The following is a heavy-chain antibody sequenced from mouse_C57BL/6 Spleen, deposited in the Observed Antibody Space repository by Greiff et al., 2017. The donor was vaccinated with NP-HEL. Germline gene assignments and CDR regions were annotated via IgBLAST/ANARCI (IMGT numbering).Heavy chain of an antibody. J-gene: IGHJ4*01. CDR2: INPSSGYT. CDR3: ARAVFITTEGLAMDY. V-gene: IGHV1-7*01. Sequence: QVQLQQSGAELAKPGASVKLSCKASGYTFTSYWMHWVNQRPGQGLEWIGYINPSSGYTKYNQKFKDKATLTADKASSTAYMQLSSLTYEDSAVYYCARAVFITTEGLAMDYWGQGTSVTVSS. D-gene: IGHD1-1*01. CDR1: GYTFTSYW.